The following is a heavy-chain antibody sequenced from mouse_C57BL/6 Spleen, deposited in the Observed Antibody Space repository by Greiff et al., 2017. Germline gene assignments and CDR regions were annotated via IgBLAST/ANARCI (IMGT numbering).Heavy chain of an antibody. CDR1: GYTFTDYN. V-gene: IGHV1-18*01. D-gene: IGHD1-1*01. CDR3: ARSYYYGSSYNCDY. CDR2: INPNNGGT. Sequence: VQLQQSGPELVKPGASVKIPCKASGYTFTDYNMDWVKQSHGKSLEWIGDINPNNGGTIYNQKFKGKATLTVDKSSSTAYMELRSLTSEDTAVYYCARSYYYGSSYNCDYWGQGTTLTVSS. J-gene: IGHJ2*01.